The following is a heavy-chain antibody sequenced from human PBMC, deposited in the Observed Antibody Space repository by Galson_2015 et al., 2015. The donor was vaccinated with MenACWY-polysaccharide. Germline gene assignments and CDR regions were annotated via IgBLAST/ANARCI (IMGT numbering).Heavy chain of an antibody. CDR1: GFIFSDYA. D-gene: IGHD3-10*01. V-gene: IGHV3-30*18. J-gene: IGHJ6*02. CDR3: AKDRPLRGLSVFYYGMDV. CDR2: ISYDGSNK. Sequence: RLSCAVSGFIFSDYAIHWVRQAPGKGLEWLAVISYDGSNKYYLEYVRGRFPISRDNSKDMVYLHMNSLRGEDTAVYFCAKDRPLRGLSVFYYGMDVWGRGTTVIVSS.